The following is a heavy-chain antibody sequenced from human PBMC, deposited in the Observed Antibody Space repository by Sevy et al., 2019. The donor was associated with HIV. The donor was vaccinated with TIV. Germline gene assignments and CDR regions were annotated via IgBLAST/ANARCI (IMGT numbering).Heavy chain of an antibody. CDR1: GFTFSIYG. Sequence: GGSLRLSCAAYGFTFSIYGMHWVRQAPGKGLQWVAVIWNDRSNKHYADSVKGRFTISRDNAKNTLYLQMNSLRVEDTAVYYCASLPNNYYDISGSSGDDAFDIWGQRTRVTVSS. CDR2: IWNDRSNK. J-gene: IGHJ3*02. CDR3: ASLPNNYYDISGSSGDDAFDI. D-gene: IGHD3-22*01. V-gene: IGHV3-33*01.